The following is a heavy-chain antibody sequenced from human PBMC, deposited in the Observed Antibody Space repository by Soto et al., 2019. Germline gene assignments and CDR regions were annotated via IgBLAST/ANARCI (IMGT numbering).Heavy chain of an antibody. V-gene: IGHV4-59*01. Sequence: PSETLSLTCTVSGGSISSYYWSWIRQPPGKGLGWIGYIYYSGSTNYNPSLKSRVTISVDTSKNQFSLKLSSVTAADTAVYYCARDLLGSGWWRVGAFDIWGQGTMVTVSS. D-gene: IGHD6-19*01. CDR2: IYYSGST. CDR1: GGSISSYY. J-gene: IGHJ3*02. CDR3: ARDLLGSGWWRVGAFDI.